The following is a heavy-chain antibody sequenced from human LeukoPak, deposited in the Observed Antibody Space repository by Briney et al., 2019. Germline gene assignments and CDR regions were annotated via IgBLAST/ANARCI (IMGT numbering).Heavy chain of an antibody. CDR2: LHSDGST. D-gene: IGHD3-10*01. Sequence: SETLSLTCTVSGGFISTHYWSWIRQPPGKGLEWIGYLHSDGSTNYNPSLKSRVTTSVETSKNQFSLKLYSVTAADTAVYYCARFGTFGENWFDPRGQGTLVTVSS. CDR1: GGFISTHY. J-gene: IGHJ5*02. V-gene: IGHV4-59*11. CDR3: ARFGTFGENWFDP.